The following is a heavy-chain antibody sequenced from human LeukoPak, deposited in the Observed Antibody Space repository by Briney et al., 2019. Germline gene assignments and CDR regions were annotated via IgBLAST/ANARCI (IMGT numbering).Heavy chain of an antibody. D-gene: IGHD1-1*01. CDR1: GFTFSSYA. CDR3: ARRGGYNFDY. Sequence: GGSLRLSCAASGFTFSSYAMHWVRQAPGKRLEYLSAVSSNGDSTYYANSVKGRFTISRDNSKNTLYLQMGSLRAEDMAVYYCARRGGYNFDYWGQGTLVTVSS. V-gene: IGHV3-64*01. CDR2: VSSNGDST. J-gene: IGHJ4*02.